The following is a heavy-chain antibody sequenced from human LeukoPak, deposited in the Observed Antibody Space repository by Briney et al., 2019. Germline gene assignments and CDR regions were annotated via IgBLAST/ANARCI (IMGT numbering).Heavy chain of an antibody. CDR3: AKRGVVIRVILVGFHKEAYYFDS. Sequence: GGSLRLSCAVSGITLSNYGMSWVRQAPGKGLEWVAGISDRGGRTNYADSVKGRFTISRDNPRNTLYLQMNSLSAEDTAVSFCAKRGVVIRVILVGFHKEAYYFDSWGQGALVTVSS. V-gene: IGHV3-23*01. J-gene: IGHJ4*02. D-gene: IGHD3-22*01. CDR2: ISDRGGRT. CDR1: GITLSNYG.